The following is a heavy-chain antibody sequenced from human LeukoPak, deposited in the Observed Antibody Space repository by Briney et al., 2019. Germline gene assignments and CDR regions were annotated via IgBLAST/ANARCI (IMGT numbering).Heavy chain of an antibody. CDR1: GFTFSSYG. D-gene: IGHD6-13*01. CDR3: ARDLAAAGWFDP. CDR2: ISYDGSNK. J-gene: IGHJ5*02. V-gene: IGHV3-30*03. Sequence: GRSLRLSCAVSGFTFSSYGMHWVRQAPGKGLEWVAVISYDGSNKYYADSVKGRFTISRDKSKNTLYLQMNSLRAEDTAVYYCARDLAAAGWFDPWGQGTLVTVSS.